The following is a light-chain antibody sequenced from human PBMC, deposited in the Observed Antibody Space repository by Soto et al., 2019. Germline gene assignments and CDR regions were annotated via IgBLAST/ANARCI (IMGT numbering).Light chain of an antibody. Sequence: SYELTQTPSVSVSPGQTASITCSGDKLGDKFACWYQQKPGQSPVLVVYQDTKRPSGIPERFSGSKSGDTATLTISGTQAMDEADYYCQAWDNSAAVFGGGTKLTVL. CDR2: QDT. V-gene: IGLV3-1*01. CDR1: KLGDKF. J-gene: IGLJ3*02. CDR3: QAWDNSAAV.